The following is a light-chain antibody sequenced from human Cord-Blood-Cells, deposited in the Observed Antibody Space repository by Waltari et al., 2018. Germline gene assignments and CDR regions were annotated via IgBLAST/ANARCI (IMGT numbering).Light chain of an antibody. J-gene: IGKJ3*01. CDR3: QQYDNLPFT. V-gene: IGKV1-33*01. Sequence: DIQMTQYPSSLSASVGDRVTITCQASQDISNYLNWYQQKPGKAPKLLIYDASNLETGVPSRFSGSGSGTDFTFTISSLQPEDIATYYCQQYDNLPFTFGPVTKVDIK. CDR1: QDISNY. CDR2: DAS.